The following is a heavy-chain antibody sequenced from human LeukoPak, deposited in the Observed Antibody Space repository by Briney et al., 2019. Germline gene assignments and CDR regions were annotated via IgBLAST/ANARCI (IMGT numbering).Heavy chain of an antibody. CDR1: GFTFSSYA. V-gene: IGHV3-23*01. CDR3: AKDHSNYYYYYMDV. J-gene: IGHJ6*03. Sequence: GGSLRLSCAASGFTFSSYAMSWVRQAPGKGLEWVSAISGSGGSTYYADSVKGRFTISRDNSKNTLYLQMNSLGAEDTAVYYCAKDHSNYYYYYMDVWGKGTTVTVSS. CDR2: ISGSGGST. D-gene: IGHD4-11*01.